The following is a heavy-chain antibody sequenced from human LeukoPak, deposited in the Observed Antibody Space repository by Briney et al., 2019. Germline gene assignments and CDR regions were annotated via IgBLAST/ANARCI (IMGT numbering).Heavy chain of an antibody. J-gene: IGHJ4*02. D-gene: IGHD1-26*01. V-gene: IGHV3-23*01. CDR3: AKTKYSGSYYFDY. Sequence: GGSLRLPCAASGFTFSSYAMSWVRQAPGKGLEWVSAISGSGGSTYYADSVKGRFTISRDNSKNTLYLQMNSLRAEDTAVYYCAKTKYSGSYYFDYWGQGTLVTVSS. CDR1: GFTFSSYA. CDR2: ISGSGGST.